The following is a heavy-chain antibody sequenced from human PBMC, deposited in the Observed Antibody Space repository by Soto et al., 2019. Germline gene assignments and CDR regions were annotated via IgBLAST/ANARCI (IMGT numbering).Heavy chain of an antibody. D-gene: IGHD3-9*01. J-gene: IGHJ5*02. CDR1: GGSFSGYY. V-gene: IGHV4-34*01. Sequence: SETLSLTCAVYGGSFSGYYWSWIRQPPGKGLEWIGEINHSGSTSYNPSLKSRVTISVDTSKNQFSLKLSSVTAADTAVYYCARGSRYFDWLSSRWFDPWGQGTLVTVSS. CDR2: INHSGST. CDR3: ARGSRYFDWLSSRWFDP.